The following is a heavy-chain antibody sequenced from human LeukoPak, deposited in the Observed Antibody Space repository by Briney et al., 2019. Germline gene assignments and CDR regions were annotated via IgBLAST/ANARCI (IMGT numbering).Heavy chain of an antibody. CDR3: ATAPFLRGY. D-gene: IGHD3-10*01. CDR1: GFTFSSYA. Sequence: GGSLRLSCAASGFTFSSYAMHWVRQAPGKGLEWVAVISYDGSNKYYADSVKGRFTISRDNSKNTLYLQMNSLRAEDTAVYYCATAPFLRGYRGQGTLVTVSS. V-gene: IGHV3-30-3*01. CDR2: ISYDGSNK. J-gene: IGHJ4*02.